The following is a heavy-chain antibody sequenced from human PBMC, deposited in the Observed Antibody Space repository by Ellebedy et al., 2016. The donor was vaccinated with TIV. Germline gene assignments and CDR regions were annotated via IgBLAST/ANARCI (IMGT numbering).Heavy chain of an antibody. V-gene: IGHV3-30*02. J-gene: IGHJ4*02. CDR2: IPYDGSYE. CDR3: AKGYGSGSFIFDF. CDR1: GVTFSNYA. Sequence: GESLKISCAASGVTFSNYAMHWIRQTPGKRLEWVAIIPYDGSYENYADSVKGRFTISRDNSKNTLYLQMTSLRAEDTAFYYCAKGYGSGSFIFDFWGKGILVTVSS. D-gene: IGHD3-10*01.